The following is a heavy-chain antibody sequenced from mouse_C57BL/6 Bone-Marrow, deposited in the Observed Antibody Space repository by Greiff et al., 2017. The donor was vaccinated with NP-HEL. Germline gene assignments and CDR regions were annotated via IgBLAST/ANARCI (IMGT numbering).Heavy chain of an antibody. CDR3: ARSYFTLYYYAMDY. Sequence: QVQLQQSGAELARPGASVKLSCMASGYTFTSYGISWVKQRTGQGLEWIGEIYPRSGNPASNEKFKGKATLTADKSSSTAYMDLRILTSEDSAVYFCARSYFTLYYYAMDYWGQGTSVTVSS. CDR2: IYPRSGNP. J-gene: IGHJ4*01. D-gene: IGHD2-10*01. CDR1: GYTFTSYG. V-gene: IGHV1-81*01.